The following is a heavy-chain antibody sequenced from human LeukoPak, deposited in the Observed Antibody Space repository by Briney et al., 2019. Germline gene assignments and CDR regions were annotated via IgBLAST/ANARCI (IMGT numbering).Heavy chain of an antibody. Sequence: GGSLRLSCAASGFTFSSYGMHWVRQAPGKGLEWVAVTWYDGSNKYYADSVKGRFTISRDNSKNTLYLQMNSLRAEDTAVYYCAREVASGGNWFDPWGQGTLVTVSS. D-gene: IGHD3-10*01. CDR1: GFTFSSYG. CDR3: AREVASGGNWFDP. V-gene: IGHV3-33*01. CDR2: TWYDGSNK. J-gene: IGHJ5*02.